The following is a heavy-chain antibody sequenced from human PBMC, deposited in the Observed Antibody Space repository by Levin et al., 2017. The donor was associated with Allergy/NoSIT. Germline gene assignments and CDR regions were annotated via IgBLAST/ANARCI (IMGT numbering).Heavy chain of an antibody. CDR1: GYSISSGYY. CDR2: IYHSGST. Sequence: SQTLSLTCAVSGYSISSGYYWGWIRQPPGKGLEWIGSIYHSGSTYYNPSLKSRVTISVDTSKNQFSLKLSSVTAADTAVYYCARDSHLHDYDYIWGSYRPANPYFDYWGQGTLVTVSS. V-gene: IGHV4-38-2*02. J-gene: IGHJ4*02. D-gene: IGHD3-16*02. CDR3: ARDSHLHDYDYIWGSYRPANPYFDY.